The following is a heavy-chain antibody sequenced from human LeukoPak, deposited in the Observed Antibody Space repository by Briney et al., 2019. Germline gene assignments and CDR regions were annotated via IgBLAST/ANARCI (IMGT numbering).Heavy chain of an antibody. CDR3: GRIRGSYLHWYFDL. J-gene: IGHJ2*01. CDR2: VRNKANSYIT. Sequence: GGSLRLSCAASGFTFSDHYMDWARQAPGKGLEWVGRVRNKANSYITMYAASVKGRFTISRNDPENSLYLQMNSLKTEDTAVYYCGRIRGSYLHWYFDLWGRGTLVTVSS. D-gene: IGHD1-26*01. V-gene: IGHV3-72*01. CDR1: GFTFSDHY.